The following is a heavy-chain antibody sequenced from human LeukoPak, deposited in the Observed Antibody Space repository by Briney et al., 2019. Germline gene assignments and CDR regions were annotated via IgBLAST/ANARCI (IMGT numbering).Heavy chain of an antibody. CDR2: INPSGGST. CDR1: GYTFTSYY. Sequence: ASVKVSSKASGYTFTSYYIDWVRQAPGQGLEWMGVINPSGGSTRYAQKFQGRVTMTGDTSTRTVYMELSSLPSADTAVYYWARGTTAYYWGQGTPVTVSS. D-gene: IGHD5-18*01. V-gene: IGHV1-46*01. J-gene: IGHJ4*02. CDR3: ARGTTAYY.